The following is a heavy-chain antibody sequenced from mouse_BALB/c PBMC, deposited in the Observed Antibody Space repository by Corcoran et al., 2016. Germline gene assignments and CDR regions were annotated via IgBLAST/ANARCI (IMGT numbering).Heavy chain of an antibody. V-gene: IGHV1-18*01. J-gene: IGHJ2*01. CDR3: ARNSYLFDY. Sequence: EVQMQQSGPELVTPGASMKISCKASGYSYTGYTMNWVKQSHGKNREWIGLINPYNGGTSYNQKFKGKATLTVAKSSSTAYMELLSLTSEDSAVYYCARNSYLFDYWGQGTTLTVSS. D-gene: IGHD1-1*01. CDR2: INPYNGGT. CDR1: GYSYTGYT.